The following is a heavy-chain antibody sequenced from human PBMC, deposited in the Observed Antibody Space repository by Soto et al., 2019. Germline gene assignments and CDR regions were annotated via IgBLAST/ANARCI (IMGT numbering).Heavy chain of an antibody. D-gene: IGHD4-17*01. J-gene: IGHJ4*02. Sequence: EVPLLESGGGLVQPGGSLRVSCAASGFPFISYAMSWVRQAPGKGLEWVSSISGSGGGTYYADSVKGRFIISRDNSKNTLYLQMNSLRAEDTAVYYCVRALMIHYGDFWGRGALVSVSS. CDR3: VRALMIHYGDF. CDR2: ISGSGGGT. V-gene: IGHV3-23*01. CDR1: GFPFISYA.